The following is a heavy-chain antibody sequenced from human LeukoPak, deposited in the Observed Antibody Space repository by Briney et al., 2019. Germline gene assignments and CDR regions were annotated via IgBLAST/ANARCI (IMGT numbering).Heavy chain of an antibody. V-gene: IGHV3-30*03. CDR1: GFTFSSYG. D-gene: IGHD3-22*01. J-gene: IGHJ4*02. Sequence: PGRSLRLSCAASGFTFSSYGMHWVRQAPGKGLEWVAVISYDGSNKYYADSVKGRFTISRDNSKNTLYLRMNSLRAEDTAVYYCATISSGLSRAFDYWGQGTLVTVSS. CDR2: ISYDGSNK. CDR3: ATISSGLSRAFDY.